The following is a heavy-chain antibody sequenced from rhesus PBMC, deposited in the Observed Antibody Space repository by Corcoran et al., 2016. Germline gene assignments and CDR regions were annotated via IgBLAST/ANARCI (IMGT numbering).Heavy chain of an antibody. J-gene: IGHJ2*01. D-gene: IGHD6-25*01. CDR3: ARVLQGSRSWNVRYWYFDL. Sequence: QVTLKESGPALVKPTQTPPLTCTFSGFSISTTGTGVGWIRQPPGKALEWLASIYWNDSKYYGTSLKSRLTISKDTPKNPVVLTMTNMGPVDTATYYCARVLQGSRSWNVRYWYFDLWGPGTPITISS. CDR1: GFSISTTGTG. V-gene: IGHV2-95*01. CDR2: IYWNDSK.